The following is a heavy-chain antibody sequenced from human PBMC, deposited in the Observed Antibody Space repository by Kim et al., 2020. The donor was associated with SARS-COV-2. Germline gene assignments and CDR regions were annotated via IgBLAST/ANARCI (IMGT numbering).Heavy chain of an antibody. CDR3: ARELVPAAAPLDV. D-gene: IGHD2-2*01. J-gene: IGHJ6*02. V-gene: IGHV6-1*01. Sequence: YAVSGKRRITLNPDTSKNQFSLQLNSVTPEDTAVYYCARELVPAAAPLDVWGQGTTVTVSS.